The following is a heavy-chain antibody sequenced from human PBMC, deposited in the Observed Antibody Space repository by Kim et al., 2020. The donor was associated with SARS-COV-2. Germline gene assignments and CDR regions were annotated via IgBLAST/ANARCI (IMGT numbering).Heavy chain of an antibody. CDR3: AREPSGSYDRDY. J-gene: IGHJ4*02. D-gene: IGHD1-26*01. V-gene: IGHV1-18*01. Sequence: NYAQKLQGRVTMTTDTSTSTAYMELRSLRSDDTAVYYCAREPSGSYDRDYWGQGTLVTVSS.